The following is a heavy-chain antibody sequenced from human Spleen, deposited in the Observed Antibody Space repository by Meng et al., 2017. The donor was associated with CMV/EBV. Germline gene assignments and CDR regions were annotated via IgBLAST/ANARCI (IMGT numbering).Heavy chain of an antibody. CDR2: IRYDGSNK. D-gene: IGHD6-6*01. V-gene: IGHV3-30*02. Sequence: GESLKISCAASGFTFSRYAMSWVRQAPGKGLEWVAFIRYDGSNKYYADSVKGRFTISRDNSKNTLYLQMNSLRAEDTAVYYCAKRGVRQQLVPYYYGMDVWGQGTTVTVSS. CDR3: AKRGVRQQLVPYYYGMDV. J-gene: IGHJ6*02. CDR1: GFTFSRYA.